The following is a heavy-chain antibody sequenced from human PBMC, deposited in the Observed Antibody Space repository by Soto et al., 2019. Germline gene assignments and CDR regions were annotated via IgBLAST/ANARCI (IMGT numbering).Heavy chain of an antibody. J-gene: IGHJ6*03. Sequence: QVQLVQSGAEVKKPGASVKVSCKASGYTFTSYGISWVRQAPGQGLEWMGWISAYNGNTNYAQKLQGRVTMTTDTSTSTAYMELRSLRSDDTAVYYWARDGVLLWFGELLTHYYYMDVWGKGTTVTVSS. D-gene: IGHD3-10*01. CDR3: ARDGVLLWFGELLTHYYYMDV. V-gene: IGHV1-18*01. CDR1: GYTFTSYG. CDR2: ISAYNGNT.